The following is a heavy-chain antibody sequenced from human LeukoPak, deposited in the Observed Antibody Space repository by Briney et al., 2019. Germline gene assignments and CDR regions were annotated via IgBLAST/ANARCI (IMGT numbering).Heavy chain of an antibody. Sequence: SETLSLTCAVSGGTISSHYWTWIRQPPGKGLEWIGYIYYGGSTDYSPSLKSRATISLNTSKNQFSLHLTSVTAADTAVYCCAIQLAGLVSPGFIDSCGQGSLVTVSS. CDR2: IYYGGST. V-gene: IGHV4-59*08. CDR3: AIQLAGLVSPGFIDS. CDR1: GGTISSHY. J-gene: IGHJ4*02. D-gene: IGHD3-9*01.